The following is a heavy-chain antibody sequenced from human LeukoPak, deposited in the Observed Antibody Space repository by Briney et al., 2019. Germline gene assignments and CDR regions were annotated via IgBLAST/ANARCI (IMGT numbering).Heavy chain of an antibody. CDR2: MNPNSGNT. D-gene: IGHD3-22*01. CDR3: ARTAGYYDSSGYYYYMDV. Sequence: GASVKVSCKASGYTFASYDINWVRQATGQGLEWMGWMNPNSGNTGYAQKFQGRVTMTRNTSISTAYMELSSLRSEDTAVYYCARTAGYYDSSGYYYYMDVWGKGTTVTVSS. J-gene: IGHJ6*03. CDR1: GYTFASYD. V-gene: IGHV1-8*01.